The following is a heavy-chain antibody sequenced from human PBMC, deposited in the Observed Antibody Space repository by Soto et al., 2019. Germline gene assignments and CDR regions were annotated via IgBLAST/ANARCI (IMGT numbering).Heavy chain of an antibody. CDR2: IYESGYT. CDR1: GASVSTGAYY. CDR3: VRALRHTAMVYPWFDP. Sequence: PSETLSLTCTVSGASVSTGAYYWGWVRQRPGKGLEWVGYIYESGYTYYNTSRKSRLTISLDRSNNQFSLGLTSVTAADTAVYYCVRALRHTAMVYPWFDPWGQGTLVTVSS. V-gene: IGHV4-31*03. J-gene: IGHJ5*02. D-gene: IGHD5-18*01.